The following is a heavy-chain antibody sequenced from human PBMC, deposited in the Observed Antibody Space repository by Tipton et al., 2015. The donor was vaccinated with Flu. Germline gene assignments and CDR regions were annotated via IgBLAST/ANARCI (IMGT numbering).Heavy chain of an antibody. V-gene: IGHV4-34*01. CDR2: INHSGST. CDR1: GGSFSGYY. Sequence: TLSLTCAVYGGSFSGYYWSWIRQPPGKGLEWIGEINHSGSTNYNPSLKSRVTISVDTSKNQFSLKLSSVTAADTAVYYCARRRARGSGSYHPDAFDIWGQGTKVTVSS. D-gene: IGHD3-10*01. J-gene: IGHJ3*02. CDR3: ARRRARGSGSYHPDAFDI.